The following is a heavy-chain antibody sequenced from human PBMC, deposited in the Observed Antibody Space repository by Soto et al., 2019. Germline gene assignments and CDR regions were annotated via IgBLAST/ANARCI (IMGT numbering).Heavy chain of an antibody. D-gene: IGHD5-18*01. J-gene: IGHJ4*02. CDR3: AKDKRPGGYSYGFDY. V-gene: IGHV3-30*18. CDR1: GFTFSSYG. Sequence: GGSLRLSCAASGFTFSSYGMHWVRQAPGKGLEWVAVISYDGSNKYYADSVKGRFTISRDNSKNTLYLQMNSLRAEDTAVYYCAKDKRPGGYSYGFDYWGQGTLVTVSS. CDR2: ISYDGSNK.